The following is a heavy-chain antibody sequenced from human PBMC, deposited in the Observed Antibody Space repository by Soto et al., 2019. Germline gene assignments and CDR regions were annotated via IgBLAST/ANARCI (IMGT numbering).Heavy chain of an antibody. Sequence: ASVQVSCKASGYTFTSYYMHWVRQAPGQGLEWMGIINPSGGSTSYAQKFQGRVTMTRDTSTSTVYMELSSLRSEDTAVYYCARGIVVVVAATRNWFDPWGQGTLVTVSS. J-gene: IGHJ5*02. CDR2: INPSGGST. D-gene: IGHD2-15*01. CDR3: ARGIVVVVAATRNWFDP. V-gene: IGHV1-46*03. CDR1: GYTFTSYY.